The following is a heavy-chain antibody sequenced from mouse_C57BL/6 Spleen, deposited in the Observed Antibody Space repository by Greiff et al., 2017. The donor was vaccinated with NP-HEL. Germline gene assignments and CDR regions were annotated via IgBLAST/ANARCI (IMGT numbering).Heavy chain of an antibody. CDR3: TRESGLRRENYYIGY. CDR1: GFTFSSYA. D-gene: IGHD2-4*01. Sequence: EVMLVESGEGLVKPGGSLKLSCAASGFTFSSYAMSWVRQTPEKRMEWVAYISSGGDYINYADTVKGRFTISRDNARNTLYLQMSSHKSEDTAMYYCTRESGLRRENYYIGYWSQSTTLTVYS. V-gene: IGHV5-9-1*02. CDR2: ISSGGDYI. J-gene: IGHJ2*01.